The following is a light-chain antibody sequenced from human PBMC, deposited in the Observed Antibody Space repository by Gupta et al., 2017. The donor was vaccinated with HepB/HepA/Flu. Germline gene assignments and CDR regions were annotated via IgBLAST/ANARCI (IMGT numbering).Light chain of an antibody. V-gene: IGLV2-14*01. CDR1: SRDVGGYNF. J-gene: IGLJ3*02. CDR2: DVG. CDR3: TSYTSSSTWV. Sequence: QSALTQPASVSGSPGQSITISCTGTSRDVGGYNFVSWYQQHPGKAPKLMIYDVGNRPSGVSNRFSGSKSGNAASLTISGLQAEDEGDYYCTSYTSSSTWVFGGGTKLTVL.